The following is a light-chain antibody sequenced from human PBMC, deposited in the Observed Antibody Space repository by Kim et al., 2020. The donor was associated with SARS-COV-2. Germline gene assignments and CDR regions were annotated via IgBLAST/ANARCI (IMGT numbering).Light chain of an antibody. Sequence: QAVVTQEPSLTVSPGGTVTLTCASSTGAVTSGHYPNWFQQKPGQAPRALIYSTNNKYSWTPARFSGSLLGGQAALTLSGVQPDDEAEYYCLVYFGGAHSLVFGGGTKVTVL. J-gene: IGLJ3*02. CDR2: STN. CDR3: LVYFGGAHSLV. V-gene: IGLV7-43*01. CDR1: TGAVTSGHY.